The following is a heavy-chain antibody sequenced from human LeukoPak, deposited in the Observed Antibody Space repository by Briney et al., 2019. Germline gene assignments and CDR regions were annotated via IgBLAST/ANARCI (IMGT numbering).Heavy chain of an antibody. CDR3: AGGTTWIQLWSFDY. J-gene: IGHJ4*02. CDR2: ISSSSSYI. Sequence: GGSLRLSCAASGFTFSSYSMNWVRQAPGKGLEWVSSISSSSSYIYYADSVKGRFTISRDNAKNSLYLQTNSLRAEDTAVYYCAGGTTWIQLWSFDYWGQGTLVTVSS. D-gene: IGHD5-18*01. V-gene: IGHV3-21*01. CDR1: GFTFSSYS.